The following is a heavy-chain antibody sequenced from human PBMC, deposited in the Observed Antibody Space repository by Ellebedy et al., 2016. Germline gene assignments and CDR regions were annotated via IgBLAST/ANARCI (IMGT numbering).Heavy chain of an antibody. CDR2: IIPILGIA. D-gene: IGHD5-18*01. CDR3: ARAHQTPYSYALGYYYYYMDV. J-gene: IGHJ6*03. Sequence: SVKVSCKASGGTFSSYAISWVRQAPGQGLEWMGGIIPILGIANYAQKFQGRVTITADKSTSTAYMELSSLRSEDTAVYYCARAHQTPYSYALGYYYYYMDVWGKGTTVTVSS. CDR1: GGTFSSYA. V-gene: IGHV1-69*10.